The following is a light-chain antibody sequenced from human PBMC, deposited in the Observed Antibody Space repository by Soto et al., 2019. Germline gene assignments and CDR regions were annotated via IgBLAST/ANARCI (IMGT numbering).Light chain of an antibody. CDR3: HQYFATPYT. J-gene: IGKJ2*01. CDR2: WAS. Sequence: DIVMTQSPDSLAVSLGESATINCKSSQTVLYNSNNKNWLAWYQQKPGQAPKLLIRWASTRESGVPDRFSGSGSGTDFTLTIASLQAEDVAVYYCHQYFATPYTFGQGTALEI. V-gene: IGKV4-1*01. CDR1: QTVLYNSNNKNW.